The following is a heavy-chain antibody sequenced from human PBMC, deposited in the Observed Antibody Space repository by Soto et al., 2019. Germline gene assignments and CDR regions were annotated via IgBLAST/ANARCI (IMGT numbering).Heavy chain of an antibody. V-gene: IGHV3-15*01. J-gene: IGHJ6*03. D-gene: IGHD3-22*01. Sequence: GGSLRLSCAASGFTFSNAWMSWVRQAPGKGLEWVGRIKSKTDGGTTDYAAPVKGRFTISRDDSKNTLYLQMNSLKTEDTAVYYCTTERVVIALPIDYYYMDVWGKGTTVTVSS. CDR2: IKSKTDGGTT. CDR3: TTERVVIALPIDYYYMDV. CDR1: GFTFSNAW.